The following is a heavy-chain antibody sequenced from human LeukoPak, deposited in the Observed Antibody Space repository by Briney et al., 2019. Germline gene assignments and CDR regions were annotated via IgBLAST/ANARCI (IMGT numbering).Heavy chain of an antibody. D-gene: IGHD3-22*01. V-gene: IGHV4-38-2*01. CDR2: IYHSGST. Sequence: SETLSLTCAVSGYSISSGYYWGWIRQPPGKGLEWIGSIYHSGSTYYNPSLKSRVTISVDTSKNQFSLKPSSVTAADTAVYYCARPTYYYERGAFDIWGQGTMVTVSS. CDR1: GYSISSGYY. CDR3: ARPTYYYERGAFDI. J-gene: IGHJ3*02.